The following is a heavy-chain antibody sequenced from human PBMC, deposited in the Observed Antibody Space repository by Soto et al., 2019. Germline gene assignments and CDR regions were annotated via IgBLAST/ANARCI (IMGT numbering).Heavy chain of an antibody. Sequence: PSETLSLTCAVYGGSFSGYYWSWIRQPPGKGLEWIGEINHSGSTNYNPSLKSRVTISVDTSKNQFSLKLSSVTAAGTAVYYCASFYDSSGYYLDYWGQGTLVTVSS. CDR2: INHSGST. CDR1: GGSFSGYY. V-gene: IGHV4-34*01. J-gene: IGHJ4*02. CDR3: ASFYDSSGYYLDY. D-gene: IGHD3-22*01.